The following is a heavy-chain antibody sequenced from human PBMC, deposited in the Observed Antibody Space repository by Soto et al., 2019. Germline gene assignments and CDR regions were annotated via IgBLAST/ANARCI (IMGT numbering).Heavy chain of an antibody. D-gene: IGHD1-1*01. CDR1: GFTLGSYA. CDR3: AKDPTTGTTGYFDC. V-gene: IGHV3-23*01. Sequence: PGGSLRLSCAASGFTLGSYAMSWFRQAPGKGLEWVSAISSSGVNTYYADSVRGRFTISSDNSENTLFLQMNGLRAEDAAVYYCAKDPTTGTTGYFDCWGQGTLVTVSS. J-gene: IGHJ4*02. CDR2: ISSSGVNT.